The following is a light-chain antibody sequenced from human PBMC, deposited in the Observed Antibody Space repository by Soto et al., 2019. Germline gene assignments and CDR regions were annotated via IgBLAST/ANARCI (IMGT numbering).Light chain of an antibody. CDR1: QALSNY. CDR2: SAS. V-gene: IGKV1-6*01. Sequence: IQLTQSPSVLSASVGDTVTITCRASQALSNYLAWYQQKPGKAPDLLIYSASTLQSGVPSRFSGSGSETEFSLTISSLQPEDFATYYCLQDYNYPWTFVQGTKVDIK. CDR3: LQDYNYPWT. J-gene: IGKJ1*01.